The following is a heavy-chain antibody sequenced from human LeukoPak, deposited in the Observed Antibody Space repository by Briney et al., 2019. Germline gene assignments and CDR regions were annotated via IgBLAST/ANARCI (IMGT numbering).Heavy chain of an antibody. CDR3: AANYYDSSGYPIDAFDI. CDR2: INHSGST. Sequence: SETLSLTCAVYGGSFSGYYWSWIRQPPGKGLEWIGEINHSGSTNYNPSLKSRVTISVDTSKNQFSLKLSSVTAADTAVYYCAANYYDSSGYPIDAFDIWGQGTMVTVSS. CDR1: GGSFSGYY. J-gene: IGHJ3*02. D-gene: IGHD3-22*01. V-gene: IGHV4-34*01.